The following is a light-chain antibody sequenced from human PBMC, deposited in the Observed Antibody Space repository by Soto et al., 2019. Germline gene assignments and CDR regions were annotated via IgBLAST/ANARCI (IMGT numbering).Light chain of an antibody. V-gene: IGKV3-20*01. Sequence: EIVLTQYPGTLSLSPGDRXTLXCRASQSVSSSYLAWYQQKPGQAPRLLIYGASSRATGIPDRFSGSGSGTDFTLTISRLEPEDFAVYYCQQYGSSPETFGQGTKVDIK. CDR1: QSVSSSY. CDR2: GAS. CDR3: QQYGSSPET. J-gene: IGKJ1*01.